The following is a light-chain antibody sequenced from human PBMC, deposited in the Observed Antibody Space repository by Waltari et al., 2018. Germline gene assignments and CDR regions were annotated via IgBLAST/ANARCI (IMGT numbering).Light chain of an antibody. V-gene: IGKV3-11*01. Sequence: SCSALTVFGTYLAWYQQRPGQSPRLLIYDASYRATGIPARFSGSGSETDFTLTISSLQPEDFGVYYCQQRRNWPLTFGGGTRVQI. CDR2: DAS. J-gene: IGKJ4*01. CDR1: TVFGTY. CDR3: QQRRNWPLT.